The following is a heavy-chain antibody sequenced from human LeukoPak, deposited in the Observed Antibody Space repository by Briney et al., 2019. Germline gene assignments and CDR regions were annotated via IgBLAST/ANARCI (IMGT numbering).Heavy chain of an antibody. Sequence: ASVKVSCKASGYTFTSYGISWVRQAPGQGLEWMGWISAYNGNTNSAQKLQGRVTMTTDTSTSTAYMELRSLRSDDTAVYYCARDTPNYDSSGYRSDAFDIWGQGTMVTVSS. CDR1: GYTFTSYG. D-gene: IGHD3-22*01. J-gene: IGHJ3*02. CDR2: ISAYNGNT. V-gene: IGHV1-18*01. CDR3: ARDTPNYDSSGYRSDAFDI.